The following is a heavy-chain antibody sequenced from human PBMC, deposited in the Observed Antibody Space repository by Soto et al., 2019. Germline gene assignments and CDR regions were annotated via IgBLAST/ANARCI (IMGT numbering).Heavy chain of an antibody. CDR3: ARVPNEAGTDL. D-gene: IGHD6-19*01. J-gene: IGHJ2*01. Sequence: QVQLVQSGAEVKKPGSSVKVSCKASGGTFSSYAISWVRQAPGQGLEWMGGIIPIFGTANYAQKFQGRVTNTEDQSTSTADMEVSSMRSDDTVVYYYARVPNEAGTDLWGRGHLVTVSS. CDR1: GGTFSSYA. CDR2: IIPIFGTA. V-gene: IGHV1-69*01.